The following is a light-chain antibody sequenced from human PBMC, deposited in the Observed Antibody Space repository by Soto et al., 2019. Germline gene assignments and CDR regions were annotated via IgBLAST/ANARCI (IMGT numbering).Light chain of an antibody. Sequence: DIVMTQSPDSLAVSLGERATINCKSSQTVLYRSNNMNYLSWYQQKPGQPPKLPIYWASTRASGVPDRFSGSGSVTDFTLTISSLQAEDVAVYYCQQYYSSPRTFGGGTKVEIK. CDR2: WAS. J-gene: IGKJ4*01. CDR1: QTVLYRSNNMNY. V-gene: IGKV4-1*01. CDR3: QQYYSSPRT.